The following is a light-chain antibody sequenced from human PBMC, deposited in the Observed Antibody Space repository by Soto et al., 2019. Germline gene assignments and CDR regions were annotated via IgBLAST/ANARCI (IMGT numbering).Light chain of an antibody. CDR1: SRDIGTSNL. J-gene: IGLJ1*01. V-gene: IGLV2-23*02. Sequence: QSVLTQPASVSGSPGQSITISCTGTSRDIGTSNLVSWYQQYPGKAPKLMIYEVTKRPSGISYRFSGSKSGNTASLTISGLQPEDEADYYSSSFTGFTTSLFVVGTGTKVTV. CDR2: EVT. CDR3: SSFTGFTTSLFV.